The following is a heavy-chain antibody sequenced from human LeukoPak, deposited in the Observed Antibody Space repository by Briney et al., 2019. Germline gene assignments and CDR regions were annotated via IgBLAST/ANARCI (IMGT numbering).Heavy chain of an antibody. V-gene: IGHV1-2*02. D-gene: IGHD6-6*01. CDR3: ARGKGRVAYSSSSDFDY. Sequence: ASVKVSCKASGYTFTGYYMHWVRQAPGQGLEWMGWINPNSGGTNYAQKFQGGVTMTRDTSISTAYMELSRLRSDDTAVYYCARGKGRVAYSSSSDFDYWGQGTLVTVSS. J-gene: IGHJ4*02. CDR2: INPNSGGT. CDR1: GYTFTGYY.